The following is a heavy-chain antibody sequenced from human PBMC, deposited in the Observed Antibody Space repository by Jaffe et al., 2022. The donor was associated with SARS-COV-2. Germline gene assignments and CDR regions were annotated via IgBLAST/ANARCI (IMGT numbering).Heavy chain of an antibody. CDR3: ARHLYSYGTLDY. J-gene: IGHJ4*02. CDR1: GGSISSSSYY. CDR2: IYYSGST. D-gene: IGHD5-18*01. Sequence: QLQLQESGPGLVKPSETLSLTCTVSGGSISSSSYYWGWIRQPPGKGLEWIGSIYYSGSTYYNPSLKSRVTISVDTSKNQFSLKLSSVTAADTAVYYCARHLYSYGTLDYWGQGTLVTVSS. V-gene: IGHV4-39*01.